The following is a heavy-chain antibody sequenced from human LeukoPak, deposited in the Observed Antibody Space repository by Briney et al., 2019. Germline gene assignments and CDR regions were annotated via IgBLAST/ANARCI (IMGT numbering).Heavy chain of an antibody. V-gene: IGHV4-39*07. CDR2: IYYSGST. J-gene: IGHJ4*02. D-gene: IGHD6-13*01. CDR1: GGSISSSSYY. Sequence: SETLSLTCTVSGGSISSSSYYWGWIRQPPGKGLEWIGSIYYSGSTYYNPSLKSRVTISVDTSKNQFSLKLSSVTAADTAVYYCAREYYQMGQQLAPFDYWGQGTLVTVSS. CDR3: AREYYQMGQQLAPFDY.